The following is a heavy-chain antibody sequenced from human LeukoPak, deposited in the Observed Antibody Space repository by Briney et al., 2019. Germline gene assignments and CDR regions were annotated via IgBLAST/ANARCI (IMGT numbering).Heavy chain of an antibody. J-gene: IGHJ4*02. CDR2: ISGSGGST. D-gene: IGHD4-17*01. CDR1: GIRFGDSG. V-gene: IGHV3-23*01. CDR3: ATDYGDYGMG. Sequence: GGSLRLSCAASGIRFGDSGMSWVRQAPGKGLEWVSAISGSGGSTYYADSVKGRFTISRDNSKNTLYLQMNSLRAEDTAVYYCATDYGDYGMGWGQGTLVTVSS.